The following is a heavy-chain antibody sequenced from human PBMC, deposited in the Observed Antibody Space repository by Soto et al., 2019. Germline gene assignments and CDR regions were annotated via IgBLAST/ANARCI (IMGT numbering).Heavy chain of an antibody. D-gene: IGHD3-10*01. V-gene: IGHV3-33*01. CDR3: ARHGSGSNGPRGFDY. CDR2: IWYDGSNK. J-gene: IGHJ4*02. CDR1: GFTFSNYG. Sequence: QVQLVESGGGVVQPGRSLRLSCAASGFTFSNYGMHWVRQAPGKGLEWVAVIWYDGSNKYYADSVKGRFSISRDNSKNMGYVEMNSLGAEDTAVYYCARHGSGSNGPRGFDYWGQGTLVTVSS.